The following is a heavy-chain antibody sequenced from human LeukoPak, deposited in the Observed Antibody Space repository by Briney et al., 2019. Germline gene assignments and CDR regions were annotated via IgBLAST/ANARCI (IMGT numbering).Heavy chain of an antibody. V-gene: IGHV3-7*01. Sequence: GGSLRLSCAASGFTFSSYWMTWLRQAPGKGLEWVADIKQDGSQKYYVDSVKGRFTISRDNAKNSLYLQMNSLRAEDTAVYYCLPLYCSGTGCPLHYWGQGTLVTVSS. CDR2: IKQDGSQK. CDR1: GFTFSSYW. CDR3: LPLYCSGTGCPLHY. J-gene: IGHJ4*02. D-gene: IGHD2-2*01.